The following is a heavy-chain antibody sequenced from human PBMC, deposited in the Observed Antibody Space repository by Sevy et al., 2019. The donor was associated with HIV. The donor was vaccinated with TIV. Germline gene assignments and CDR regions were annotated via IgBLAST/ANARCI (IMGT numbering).Heavy chain of an antibody. J-gene: IGHJ5*02. CDR2: ISSSGTTI. CDR1: GFTFSSYE. D-gene: IGHD3-22*01. Sequence: GGSLRLSCEASGFTFSSYEMNWVRQAPGKGLEWVSYISSSGTTIKYAGSVKGRFTIARANAKNSLYMQMNSLRAEDTAVYYCARVDANYDKGFDPWGQGTLVTVSS. CDR3: ARVDANYDKGFDP. V-gene: IGHV3-48*03.